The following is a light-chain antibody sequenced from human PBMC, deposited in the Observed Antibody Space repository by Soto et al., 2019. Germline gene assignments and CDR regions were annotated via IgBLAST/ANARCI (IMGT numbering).Light chain of an antibody. CDR1: QSVNSN. V-gene: IGKV3-15*01. J-gene: IGKJ5*01. Sequence: EIVMTQSPATLSVSPGERATLSCRASQSVNSNLAWYQQKPGQAPRLLIYGASTRATAIPARFSGSGSGTDFTLTISSLQPEDFATYYCQQFNNYPITFGQGTRLEIK. CDR3: QQFNNYPIT. CDR2: GAS.